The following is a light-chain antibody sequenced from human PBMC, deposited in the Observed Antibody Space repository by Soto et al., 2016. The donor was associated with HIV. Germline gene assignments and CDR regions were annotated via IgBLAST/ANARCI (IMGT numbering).Light chain of an antibody. J-gene: IGKJ4*01. V-gene: IGKV1-27*01. Sequence: DIQMTQSPSSLSASVGDTVTITCRASQDIDNYLAWFQQKPGKVPKLLIYAASALHSGVPSRFRGSGSGTHFTLTISSLQPEDVGTYYCQKYESAPLTFGGGPRWRSN. CDR1: QDIDNY. CDR3: QKYESAPLT. CDR2: AAS.